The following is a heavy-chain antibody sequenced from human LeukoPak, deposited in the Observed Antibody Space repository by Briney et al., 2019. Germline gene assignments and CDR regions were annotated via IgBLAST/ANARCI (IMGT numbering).Heavy chain of an antibody. Sequence: GASVKVSCKASGYTFTSYYMHWVRQAPGQGLEWMRIINPSGGSTSYAQKFQGRVTMTRDTSTSTVYMELSSLRSEDTAVYYCAVMSKRDRYFDYWGQGTLVTVSS. CDR2: INPSGGST. CDR1: GYTFTSYY. D-gene: IGHD6-25*01. V-gene: IGHV1-46*01. J-gene: IGHJ4*02. CDR3: AVMSKRDRYFDY.